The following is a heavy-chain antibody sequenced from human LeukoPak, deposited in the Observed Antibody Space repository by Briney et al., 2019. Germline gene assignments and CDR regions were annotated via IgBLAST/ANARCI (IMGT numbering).Heavy chain of an antibody. CDR2: IYSSGST. CDR1: GGSISSYY. Sequence: SETLSLTCTVSGGSISSYYWSWIRQPPGKGLEWIGYIYSSGSTNYNPSLKSRVTISVDTSKNQFYLKLSSVTAADTAVYYCARSGYCSSTSCYRSLWFDPWGQGTLVTVSS. J-gene: IGHJ5*02. V-gene: IGHV4-59*01. D-gene: IGHD2-2*02. CDR3: ARSGYCSSTSCYRSLWFDP.